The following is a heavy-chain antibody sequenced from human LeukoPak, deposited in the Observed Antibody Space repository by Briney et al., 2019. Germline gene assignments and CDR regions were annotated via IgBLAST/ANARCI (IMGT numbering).Heavy chain of an antibody. CDR3: ARELARIPTYYYDSSGYYREVDY. V-gene: IGHV1-2*02. J-gene: IGHJ4*02. CDR2: INPNSGGT. Sequence: GASVKVSCKASGYTLTGYYMHWVRQAPGQGLEWMGCINPNSGGTNYAQKFQGRVTMTRDTSISTAYMELSRLRSDDTAVYYCARELARIPTYYYDSSGYYREVDYWGQGTLVTVSS. CDR1: GYTLTGYY. D-gene: IGHD3-22*01.